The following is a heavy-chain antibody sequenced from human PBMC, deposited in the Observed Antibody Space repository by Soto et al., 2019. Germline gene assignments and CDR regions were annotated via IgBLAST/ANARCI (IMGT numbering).Heavy chain of an antibody. CDR3: ARVGVYSNYGDYYYYGMDV. CDR2: IKQDGSER. J-gene: IGHJ6*02. D-gene: IGHD4-4*01. Sequence: GGSLRLSCAASGFTFSSYWMSWVRQAPGKGLEWVANIKQDGSERYYVDSVKGRFTISRDNAKNSLYLQMNSLRAEDTAVYYCARVGVYSNYGDYYYYGMDVWGQGTPVTVSS. V-gene: IGHV3-7*01. CDR1: GFTFSSYW.